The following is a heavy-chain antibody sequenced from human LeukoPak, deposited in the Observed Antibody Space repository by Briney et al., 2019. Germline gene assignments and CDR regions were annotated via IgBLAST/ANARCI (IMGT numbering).Heavy chain of an antibody. CDR3: ARLSCSSTSCRYPGDY. D-gene: IGHD2-2*01. Sequence: GESLKISCKGSGYSFTSYWIGWVRQMPGKGLEWMGIIYPGDSDTRYSPSFQGQVTISADKSISTAYPQWSSLKASDTAMYYCARLSCSSTSCRYPGDYWGQGTLVTVSS. CDR1: GYSFTSYW. CDR2: IYPGDSDT. J-gene: IGHJ4*02. V-gene: IGHV5-51*01.